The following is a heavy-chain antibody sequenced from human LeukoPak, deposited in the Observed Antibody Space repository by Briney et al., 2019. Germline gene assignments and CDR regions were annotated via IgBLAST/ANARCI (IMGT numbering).Heavy chain of an antibody. V-gene: IGHV3-72*01. CDR1: GFILSDHH. CDR2: SRNKASSYTT. D-gene: IGHD1-7*01. CDR3: ASAITGTTVNHY. Sequence: GGSLRLSCAASGFILSDHHMDWVRQAPGKGLEWVGRSRNKASSYTTENATSVKGRFTISRDDSKNSLYLQMNSLKAEDTAVYYCASAITGTTVNHYWGQGTLVTVSS. J-gene: IGHJ4*02.